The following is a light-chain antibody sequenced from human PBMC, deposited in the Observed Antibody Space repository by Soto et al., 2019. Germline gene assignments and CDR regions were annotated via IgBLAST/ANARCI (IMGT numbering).Light chain of an antibody. CDR1: SSNIGDNP. Sequence: SVLPQSPSVSEAPRQRVTITCSGSSSNIGDNPVNWYQQLPGKAPKLLIYYDDLLASGVSDRFSGSKSGTSASLAISGLQSEDEGDYYCAAWDDSLDGVVFGGGTQLTVL. CDR3: AAWDDSLDGVV. V-gene: IGLV1-36*01. CDR2: YDD. J-gene: IGLJ2*01.